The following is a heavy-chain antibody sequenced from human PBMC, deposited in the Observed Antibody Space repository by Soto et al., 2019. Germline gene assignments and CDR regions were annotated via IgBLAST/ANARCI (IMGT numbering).Heavy chain of an antibody. V-gene: IGHV3-30-3*01. J-gene: IGHJ6*02. CDR3: ARLMNRGAPYYYYGMDV. CDR1: GFTFSSYA. D-gene: IGHD3-16*01. CDR2: ISYDGSNK. Sequence: GGSLRLSCAASGFTFSSYAMHWVRQAPGKGLEWVAVISYDGSNKYYADSVKGRFTISRDNSKNTLYLKMNSLRAEDTAVYYCARLMNRGAPYYYYGMDVWGQGTTVTVSS.